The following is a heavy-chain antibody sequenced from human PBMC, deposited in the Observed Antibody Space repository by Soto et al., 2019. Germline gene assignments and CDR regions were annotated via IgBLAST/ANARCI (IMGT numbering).Heavy chain of an antibody. D-gene: IGHD6-19*01. Sequence: VQLVESGGGVVQPGRSLRLSCAASGFTFSSYGMHWVRQAPGKGLEWVAVIWYDGSNKYYADSVKGRFTISRDNSKNTLYLQMNSLRAEDTAVYYCARDHDSGWPQIYYGMDVWGQGTTVTVSS. CDR3: ARDHDSGWPQIYYGMDV. J-gene: IGHJ6*02. V-gene: IGHV3-33*01. CDR1: GFTFSSYG. CDR2: IWYDGSNK.